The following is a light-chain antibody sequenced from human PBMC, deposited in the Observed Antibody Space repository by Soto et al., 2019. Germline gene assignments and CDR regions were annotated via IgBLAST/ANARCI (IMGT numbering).Light chain of an antibody. CDR3: CSYAGSSTWV. Sequence: QSALTQPASVSGSPGQSITISCTGTSSDVGSYNLVSWYQQHSGKAPKLMIYEGSKRPSGVSNRFSGSKSGNTASLTISGLQAEDGADYYCCSYAGSSTWVFGGGTKVTVL. CDR1: SSDVGSYNL. CDR2: EGS. J-gene: IGLJ3*02. V-gene: IGLV2-23*01.